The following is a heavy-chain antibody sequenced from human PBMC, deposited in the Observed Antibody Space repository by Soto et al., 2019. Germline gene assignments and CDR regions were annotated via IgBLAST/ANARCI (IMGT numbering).Heavy chain of an antibody. CDR2: IYHSGST. Sequence: ASETLSLTCAVSGGSISSGGYSWSWIRQPPGKGLEWIGYIYHSGSTYYNPSLKSRVTISVDRSKNQFSLKLSSVTAADTAVYYCARNNGDYYFDYWGQGTLVTVSS. CDR3: ARNNGDYYFDY. V-gene: IGHV4-30-2*01. CDR1: GGSISSGGYS. J-gene: IGHJ4*02. D-gene: IGHD4-17*01.